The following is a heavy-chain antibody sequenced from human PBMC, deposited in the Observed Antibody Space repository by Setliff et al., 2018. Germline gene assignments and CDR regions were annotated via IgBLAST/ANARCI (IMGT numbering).Heavy chain of an antibody. D-gene: IGHD3-16*01. V-gene: IGHV3-21*01. CDR2: ISHSNTYI. J-gene: IGHJ6*03. CDR3: ARVGGDWVEYYYYYMDV. Sequence: GSLRLSCAASGFVFSTYDMNWVRQAPGKGLEWVSSISHSNTYIYYADSVKGRFTISRDNATNSLYLQMNSLRAEDTAVYYCARVGGDWVEYYYYYMDVWGKGTTVTVSS. CDR1: GFVFSTYD.